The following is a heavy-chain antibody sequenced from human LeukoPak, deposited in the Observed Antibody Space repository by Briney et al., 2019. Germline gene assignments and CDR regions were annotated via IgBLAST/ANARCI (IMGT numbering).Heavy chain of an antibody. J-gene: IGHJ4*02. Sequence: GGSLRLSCAASGFTVSSNYMNWVRQAPGKGLEWVAVIWYDGSNKYYADSVKGRFTISRDNSKNTLYLQMNSLRAEDTAVYYCARAPSYYGGNFWGNFDYWGQGTLVTVSS. CDR3: ARAPSYYGGNFWGNFDY. CDR2: IWYDGSNK. CDR1: GFTVSSNY. V-gene: IGHV3-33*08. D-gene: IGHD4-23*01.